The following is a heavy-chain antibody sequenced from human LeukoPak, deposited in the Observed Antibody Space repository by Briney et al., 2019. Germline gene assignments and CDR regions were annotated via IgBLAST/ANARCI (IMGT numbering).Heavy chain of an antibody. Sequence: ASVKVSCKASGYSFTTYYIHWVRQAPGQGLEWMGWINPNSGGTNYAQKCQGRVTMTRDTSIITAYMELSRLRSDDTAVYYCASTRGWGYSGGWYVYWGQGTLVTVSS. CDR2: INPNSGGT. V-gene: IGHV1-2*02. CDR3: ASTRGWGYSGGWYVY. J-gene: IGHJ4*02. CDR1: GYSFTTYY. D-gene: IGHD6-19*01.